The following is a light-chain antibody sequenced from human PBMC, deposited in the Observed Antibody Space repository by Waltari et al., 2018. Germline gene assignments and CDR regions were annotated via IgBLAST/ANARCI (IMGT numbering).Light chain of an antibody. CDR1: SSDVGGYHY. V-gene: IGLV2-14*03. CDR3: SSFASTTTLHYV. Sequence: QSALTQPASVSGSPGQSFTVSCPGPSSDVGGYHYVPWSQQHPGKAPKLLIYDVTNRPSGVSKRFSGSKSGNTASLTISGLQADDEADYYCSSFASTTTLHYVFGTGTKVTVL. CDR2: DVT. J-gene: IGLJ1*01.